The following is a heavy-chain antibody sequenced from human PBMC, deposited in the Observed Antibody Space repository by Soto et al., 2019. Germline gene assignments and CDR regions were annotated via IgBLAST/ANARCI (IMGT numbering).Heavy chain of an antibody. Sequence: SETLSLTCTVSGGSISSYYWSWIRQPPGKGLEWIGYIYYSGSTNYNPSLKSRVTISVDTSKNQFSLKLSSVTAADTAVYYCARAGGYSSSWYYFDYWGQGTLVTVSS. D-gene: IGHD6-13*01. CDR1: GGSISSYY. J-gene: IGHJ4*02. CDR2: IYYSGST. V-gene: IGHV4-59*01. CDR3: ARAGGYSSSWYYFDY.